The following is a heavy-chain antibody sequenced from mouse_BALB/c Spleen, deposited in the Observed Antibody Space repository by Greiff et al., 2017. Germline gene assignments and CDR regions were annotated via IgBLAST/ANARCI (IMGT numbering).Heavy chain of an antibody. D-gene: IGHD4-1*01. CDR3: AREVGLEPPMDY. V-gene: IGHV3-8*02. CDR1: GDSITSGY. J-gene: IGHJ4*01. CDR2: ISYSGST. Sequence: EVMLVESGPSLVKPSQTLSLTCSVTGDSITSGYWNWIRKFPGNKLEYMGYISYSGSTYYNPSLKSRISITRDTSKNQYHLQLNSVTTEDTATYYCAREVGLEPPMDYWGQGTSVTVSS.